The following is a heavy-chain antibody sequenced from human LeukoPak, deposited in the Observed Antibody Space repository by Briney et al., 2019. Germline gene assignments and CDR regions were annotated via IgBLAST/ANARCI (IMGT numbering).Heavy chain of an antibody. J-gene: IGHJ3*02. CDR3: ATNDAFDI. CDR1: GYSISSGYY. CDR2: IYHSGST. Sequence: SETLSLTCTVSGYSISSGYYWGWIRQPPGKGLEWIGSIYHSGSTYYNPSLKSRVTISVDTSKNQFSLKLSSVTAADTAVYYCATNDAFDIWGQGTMVTVPS. V-gene: IGHV4-38-2*02.